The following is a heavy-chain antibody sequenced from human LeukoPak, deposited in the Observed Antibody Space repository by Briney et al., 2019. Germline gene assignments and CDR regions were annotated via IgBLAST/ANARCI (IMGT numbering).Heavy chain of an antibody. CDR3: ARAGYCSGGSCYGSDY. D-gene: IGHD2-15*01. J-gene: IGHJ4*02. V-gene: IGHV3-33*01. CDR2: IRYDGSIQ. Sequence: GGSLRLSCAASGFTFSSYGMHWVRQAPGKGLEWVAAIRYDGSIQYYADSVKGRFTISRDNSKNTLYLQMDSLRAEDTAVYYCARAGYCSGGSCYGSDYWGQGTLVSVSS. CDR1: GFTFSSYG.